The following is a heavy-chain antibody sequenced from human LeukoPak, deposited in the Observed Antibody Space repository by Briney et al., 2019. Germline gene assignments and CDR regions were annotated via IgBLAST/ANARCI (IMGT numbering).Heavy chain of an antibody. CDR2: ISSSSSYI. J-gene: IGHJ4*02. V-gene: IGHV3-21*01. Sequence: GGSLRLSCAASGFTFSSYSMNWVRQAPGEGVEGVSSISSSSSYIYYAGSVKGRFTIYRDNAKNSLYLQMNSLRAEDTAVYYCARDGSSSWWYFDYWGQGTLVTVSS. CDR1: GFTFSSYS. CDR3: ARDGSSSWWYFDY. D-gene: IGHD6-13*01.